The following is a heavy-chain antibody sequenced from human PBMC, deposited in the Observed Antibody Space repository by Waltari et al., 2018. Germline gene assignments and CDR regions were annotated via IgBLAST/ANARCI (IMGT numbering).Heavy chain of an antibody. D-gene: IGHD6-13*01. Sequence: QVQLVESGGGVVQPGRSLRLSCAASGFTCTSYGMHWVRQAPGQGLEWVAVMWYDGSNQYYADSVKGRFTISRDISKSTLYLQMNSLGPQDTAVYYCARQGYSGSSLTYDYWGQGTLVTVSS. J-gene: IGHJ4*02. CDR2: MWYDGSNQ. CDR1: GFTCTSYG. CDR3: ARQGYSGSSLTYDY. V-gene: IGHV3-33*01.